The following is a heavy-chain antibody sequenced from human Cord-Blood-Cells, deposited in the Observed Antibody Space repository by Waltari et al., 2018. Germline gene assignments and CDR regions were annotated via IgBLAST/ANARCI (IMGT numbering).Heavy chain of an antibody. J-gene: IGHJ4*02. CDR2: IKQDGSEK. CDR1: GFTFSSYW. CDR3: ARDYDFWSGYYDY. Sequence: EVQLVESGGGLVQPGGSLRLSCAASGFTFSSYWMSWVGQAPGKGLEWVANIKQDGSEKYYVDSVKGRFTISRDNAKNSLYLQMNSLRAEDTAVYYCARDYDFWSGYYDYWGQGTLVTVSS. D-gene: IGHD3-3*01. V-gene: IGHV3-7*01.